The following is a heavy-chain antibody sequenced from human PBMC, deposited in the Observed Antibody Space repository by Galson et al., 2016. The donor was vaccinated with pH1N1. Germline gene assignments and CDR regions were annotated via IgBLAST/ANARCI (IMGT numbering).Heavy chain of an antibody. Sequence: SVKVSCKASGYSFSNYYIHWVRQAPGQGLEWMGWINPNSGGTKYAQKFQGRVTMIRDASTTTGYMELSRLTSDDTAVYYCAKDRNNYDSSGYYTYYYYCLDVWGQGTTFIVSS. CDR2: INPNSGGT. CDR1: GYSFSNYY. CDR3: AKDRNNYDSSGYYTYYYYCLDV. V-gene: IGHV1-2*02. J-gene: IGHJ6*02. D-gene: IGHD3-22*01.